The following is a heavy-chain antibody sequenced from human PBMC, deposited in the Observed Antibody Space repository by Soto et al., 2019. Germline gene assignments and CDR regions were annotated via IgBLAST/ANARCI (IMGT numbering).Heavy chain of an antibody. CDR1: GGSISSGNFY. CDR2: IYFSGST. D-gene: IGHD1-26*01. V-gene: IGHV4-30-4*01. J-gene: IGHJ4*02. Sequence: VQLQESGPGLVRPSETLSLTCTVSGGSISSGNFYWSWIRQPPGKGLEWIGYIYFSGSTSYSPSLKSRLTISLNTSNNQFSLKLTSVTAADTAVYSCAHESHGGNTYFDLWGQGALVTVSS. CDR3: AHESHGGNTYFDL.